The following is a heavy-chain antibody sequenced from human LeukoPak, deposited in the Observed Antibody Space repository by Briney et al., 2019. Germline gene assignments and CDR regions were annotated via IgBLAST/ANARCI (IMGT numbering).Heavy chain of an antibody. D-gene: IGHD4-17*01. V-gene: IGHV4-59*01. CDR1: GGSISSYY. CDR3: ARGMTTVTI. J-gene: IGHJ4*02. CDR2: IYYSGST. Sequence: SETLSLTCTVSGGSISSYYWSWIRQPPGKGLEWIGYIYYSGSTNYNPSLKSRVTISVDTSKNQFSLKLSSVTAADTAVHYCARGMTTVTIWGQGTLVTVSS.